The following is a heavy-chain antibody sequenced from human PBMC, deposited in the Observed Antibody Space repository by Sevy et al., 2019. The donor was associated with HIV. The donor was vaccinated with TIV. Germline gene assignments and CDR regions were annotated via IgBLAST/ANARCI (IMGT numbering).Heavy chain of an antibody. CDR3: AKDGREMATSYFDY. CDR1: GFTFSSYG. D-gene: IGHD5-12*01. V-gene: IGHV3-30*18. CDR2: ISYDGSNK. Sequence: GESLKISCAASGFTFSSYGMHWVRQAPGKGLEWVAVISYDGSNKYYADSVKGRFTISRDNSKNTLYLQMNSLRAEDTAVYYCAKDGREMATSYFDYWGQGTLVTVSS. J-gene: IGHJ4*02.